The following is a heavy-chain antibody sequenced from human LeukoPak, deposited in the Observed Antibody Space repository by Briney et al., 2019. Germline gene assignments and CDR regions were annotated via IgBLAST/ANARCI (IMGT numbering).Heavy chain of an antibody. CDR3: ARSSSRYCSGGSCYSGVLGYFDY. V-gene: IGHV3-30*04. J-gene: IGHJ4*02. CDR2: ISYGGSNE. D-gene: IGHD2-15*01. CDR1: GFTLSSYV. Sequence: GGSLRLSCAASGFTLSSYVMHWVRQAPGKGLEWVAVISYGGSNEYYADSVKGRFTISRDNAKNSLYLQMSSLRAEDTAVYYCARSSSRYCSGGSCYSGVLGYFDYWGQGTLVTVSS.